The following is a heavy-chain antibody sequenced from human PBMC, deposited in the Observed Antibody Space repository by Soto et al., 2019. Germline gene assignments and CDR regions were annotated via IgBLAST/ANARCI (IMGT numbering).Heavy chain of an antibody. V-gene: IGHV3-30-3*01. CDR3: ERARYCSGGSCDYYYGMDV. J-gene: IGHJ6*02. D-gene: IGHD2-15*01. CDR1: GFTFSIYA. CDR2: ISYDGSNK. Sequence: GSLIPACSASGFTFSIYAMHGVRQAAGKGLEWVAVISYDGSNKYYADSVKGRFTISRDNSKNTLYLQMSSLRAEDTAVYYCERARYCSGGSCDYYYGMDVWGQGTKVTVYS.